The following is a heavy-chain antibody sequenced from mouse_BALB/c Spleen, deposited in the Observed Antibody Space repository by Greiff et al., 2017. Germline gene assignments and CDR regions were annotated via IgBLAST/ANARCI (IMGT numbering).Heavy chain of an antibody. J-gene: IGHJ4*01. CDR3: ARHGARYYAMDY. CDR1: GFAFSSYD. V-gene: IGHV5-12-1*01. D-gene: IGHD3-1*01. CDR2: ISSGGGST. Sequence: DVMLVESGGGLVKPGGSLKLSCAASGFAFSSYDMSWVRQTPEKRLEWVAYISSGGGSTYYPDTVKGRFTISRDNAKNTLYLQMSSLKSEDTAMYYCARHGARYYAMDYWGQGTSVTVSS.